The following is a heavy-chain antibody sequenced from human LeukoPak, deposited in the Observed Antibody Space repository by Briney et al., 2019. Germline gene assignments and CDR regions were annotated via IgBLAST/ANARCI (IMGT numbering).Heavy chain of an antibody. CDR1: GFTFSSYG. D-gene: IGHD3-16*01. CDR3: AKRTMLTVVRGDIYYFDY. CDR2: ISYDGSNK. J-gene: IGHJ4*02. V-gene: IGHV3-30*18. Sequence: QPGESLRLSCAASGFTFSSYGMHWVRQAPGKGLEWVAVISYDGSNKYYADSVKGRFTISRDNSKNTLYLQMNSLRAEDTAVYYCAKRTMLTVVRGDIYYFDYWGQGTLVTVSS.